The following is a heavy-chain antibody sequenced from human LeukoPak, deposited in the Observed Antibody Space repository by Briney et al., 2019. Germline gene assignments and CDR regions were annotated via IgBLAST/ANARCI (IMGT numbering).Heavy chain of an antibody. J-gene: IGHJ4*02. V-gene: IGHV3-30*18. CDR2: ISYDGSNK. Sequence: QPGRSLRLSCAASGFTFSSYGMHWVRQAPGKGLEWVAVISYDGSNKYYADSVKGRFTISRDNSKNTLYLQMNSLRAEDTAVYYCAKVRSIAVAGDFDYWGQGTLVTVSS. D-gene: IGHD6-19*01. CDR3: AKVRSIAVAGDFDY. CDR1: GFTFSSYG.